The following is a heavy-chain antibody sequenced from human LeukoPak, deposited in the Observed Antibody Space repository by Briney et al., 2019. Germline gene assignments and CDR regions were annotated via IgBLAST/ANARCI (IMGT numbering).Heavy chain of an antibody. V-gene: IGHV3-33*01. Sequence: GGSLRLSCAASGFTFSSYGMHWVRQAPGKGLEWVAVIWYDGSNKYYADSVKGRFTISRDNSKNTLYLQMNSLRAEDTAVYYCARRSRNYYDSSGYLAFDYWGQGTLVTVSS. CDR1: GFTFSSYG. J-gene: IGHJ4*02. D-gene: IGHD3-22*01. CDR3: ARRSRNYYDSSGYLAFDY. CDR2: IWYDGSNK.